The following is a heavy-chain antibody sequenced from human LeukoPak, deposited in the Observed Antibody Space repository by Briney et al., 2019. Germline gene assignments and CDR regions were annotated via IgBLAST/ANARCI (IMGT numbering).Heavy chain of an antibody. CDR2: ISGYNGNT. CDR3: ARGPSITMVRGGQWYYYMDV. CDR1: GYTFSSYH. Sequence: GASVKVSCKASGYTFSSYHISWVRQAPGQGLEWMGWISGYNGNTNYEQKFQGRVTMTTDTSTGTAYMELRSLRSDDTAVYYCARGPSITMVRGGQWYYYMDVWGKGTTVTISS. D-gene: IGHD3-10*01. V-gene: IGHV1-18*01. J-gene: IGHJ6*03.